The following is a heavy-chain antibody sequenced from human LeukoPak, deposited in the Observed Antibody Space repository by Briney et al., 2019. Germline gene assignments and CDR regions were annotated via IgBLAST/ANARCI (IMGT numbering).Heavy chain of an antibody. J-gene: IGHJ6*03. D-gene: IGHD4-17*01. CDR3: ARGRGTTVTYYYYYMDV. CDR2: INHSGST. CDR1: GGSFSGYY. Sequence: PSETLSLTCAVYGGSFSGYYWSWIRQPPGKGLEWIGEINHSGSTNYNPSLMSRVTISVDTSKNQFSLKLSSVTAADTAVYYCARGRGTTVTYYYYYMDVWGKGTTVTVSS. V-gene: IGHV4-34*01.